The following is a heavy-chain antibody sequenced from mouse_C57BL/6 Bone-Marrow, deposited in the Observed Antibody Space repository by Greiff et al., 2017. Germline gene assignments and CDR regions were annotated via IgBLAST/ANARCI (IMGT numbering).Heavy chain of an antibody. D-gene: IGHD2-5*01. Sequence: QVQLKESGPGLVQPSQSLSITCTVSGFSLTSYGVHWVRQSPGKGLEWLGVIWSGGSTDYNAAFISRLSISKDNSKSQVFFKMNSLQADDTAIYYCARNWPDSNPHWYFDVWGTGTTVTVSS. CDR3: ARNWPDSNPHWYFDV. CDR2: IWSGGST. V-gene: IGHV2-2*01. J-gene: IGHJ1*03. CDR1: GFSLTSYG.